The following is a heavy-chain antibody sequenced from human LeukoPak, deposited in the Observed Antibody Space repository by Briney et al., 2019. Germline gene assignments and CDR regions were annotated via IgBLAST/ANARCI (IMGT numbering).Heavy chain of an antibody. CDR3: ATMSGNVVVVAARRCYYYYGMDV. D-gene: IGHD2-15*01. V-gene: IGHV1-24*01. CDR1: GYTLTELS. CDR2: FDPEDGET. Sequence: ASVKVSCKVSGYTLTELSMHWVRQAPGKGLEWMGGFDPEDGETIYAQKFQGRVTMTEDTSTDTAYMELSSLRSEDTAVYYCATMSGNVVVVAARRCYYYYGMDVWGQGTTVTVSS. J-gene: IGHJ6*02.